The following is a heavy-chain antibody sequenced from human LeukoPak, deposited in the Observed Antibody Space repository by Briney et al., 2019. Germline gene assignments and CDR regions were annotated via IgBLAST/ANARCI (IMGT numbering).Heavy chain of an antibody. V-gene: IGHV1-8*01. J-gene: IGHJ4*02. D-gene: IGHD5-18*01. Sequence: ASVKVSCKASGYTFTSYDINWVRQATGQGLEWMGWMNPNSGNTGYAQKFQGRVTMTRNTPISTAYMELSSLRSEDTAVYYCARGVDMWIQLSLDYWGQGTLVTVSS. CDR2: MNPNSGNT. CDR3: ARGVDMWIQLSLDY. CDR1: GYTFTSYD.